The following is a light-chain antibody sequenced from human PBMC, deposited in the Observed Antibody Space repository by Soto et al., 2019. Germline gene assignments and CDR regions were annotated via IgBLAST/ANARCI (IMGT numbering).Light chain of an antibody. J-gene: IGKJ4*01. V-gene: IGKV3-15*01. CDR3: QKYKSAPLT. CDR1: QSVLGN. Sequence: EIVVTQSPAYISVSPGERATLSCMASQSVLGNLAWYQQKPGQAPRLLIYGASTRATGIPARFSGSGSETEFTLTISSLQPEDVATYYCQKYKSAPLTFGGGTKVDIK. CDR2: GAS.